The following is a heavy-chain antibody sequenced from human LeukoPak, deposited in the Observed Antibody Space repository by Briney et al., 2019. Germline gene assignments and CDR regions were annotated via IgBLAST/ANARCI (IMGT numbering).Heavy chain of an antibody. D-gene: IGHD3-3*01. CDR3: ARIGMRSARFDY. Sequence: PSQTLSLTCTVSGGSLSSGSYYWSWIRQPAGKGLEWIGRIYTSGSTNYNPSLKSRVTISVDTSKNQFPLKLSSVTAADTAVYYCARIGMRSARFDYWGQGTLVTVSS. CDR2: IYTSGST. CDR1: GGSLSSGSYY. J-gene: IGHJ4*02. V-gene: IGHV4-61*02.